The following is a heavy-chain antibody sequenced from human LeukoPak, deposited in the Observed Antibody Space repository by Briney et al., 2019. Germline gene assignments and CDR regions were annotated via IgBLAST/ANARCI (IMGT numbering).Heavy chain of an antibody. CDR3: ARAAVYDSYYYYYMDV. Sequence: ASVKVSCKGSGGTFSSYAISWVRQALGQGLEWMGGIIPIFGTANYAQKFQGRVTITTDESTSTAYMELSSLRSEDTAVYYCARAAVYDSYYYYYMDVWGKGTTVTVSS. CDR1: GGTFSSYA. V-gene: IGHV1-69*05. D-gene: IGHD5/OR15-5a*01. J-gene: IGHJ6*03. CDR2: IIPIFGTA.